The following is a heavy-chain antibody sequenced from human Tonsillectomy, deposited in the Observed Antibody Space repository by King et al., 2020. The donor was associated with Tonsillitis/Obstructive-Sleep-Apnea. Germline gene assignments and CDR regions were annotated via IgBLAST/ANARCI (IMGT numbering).Heavy chain of an antibody. D-gene: IGHD2-21*02. CDR1: GFTFDDYT. CDR3: AKERLRNFDG. CDR2: ITRAACST. V-gene: IGHV3-43*01. Sequence: DVQLVESGGVVVQPGGSLRLSCATSGFTFDDYTMHWVLQAPGKGLEWASLITRAACSTFYSDSAKGRFTNSRDNSKNSLYVQMNSLRTEDTALYYCAKERLRNFDGWGQGTLVTVAS. J-gene: IGHJ4*02.